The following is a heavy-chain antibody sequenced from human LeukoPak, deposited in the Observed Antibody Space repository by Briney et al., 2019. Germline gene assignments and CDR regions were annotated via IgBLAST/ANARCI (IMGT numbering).Heavy chain of an antibody. J-gene: IGHJ4*02. CDR2: INGDGSTT. Sequence: GGSLRLSCAASGFTFNTNWMHWVRQAPGKGLVWVSCINGDGSTTTYADSVKGRFTISRDNAKNTVYLQINNLRPEDTAVYYCARSNCNSCYRGVWYYFDYWGQGALVTVSS. CDR1: GFTFNTNW. V-gene: IGHV3-74*01. CDR3: ARSNCNSCYRGVWYYFDY. D-gene: IGHD1/OR15-1a*01.